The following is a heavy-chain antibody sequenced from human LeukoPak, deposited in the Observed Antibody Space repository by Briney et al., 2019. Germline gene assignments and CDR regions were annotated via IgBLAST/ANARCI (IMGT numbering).Heavy chain of an antibody. Sequence: APVKVSCKASGYTFTSYDINWVRQATGQGLEWMGWMNPNSGNTGYAQKFQGRVTITRNTSISTAYMELSSLRSEDTAVYYCARTYGDYAGNWFDPWGQGTLVTVSS. D-gene: IGHD4-17*01. CDR3: ARTYGDYAGNWFDP. CDR1: GYTFTSYD. V-gene: IGHV1-8*03. J-gene: IGHJ5*02. CDR2: MNPNSGNT.